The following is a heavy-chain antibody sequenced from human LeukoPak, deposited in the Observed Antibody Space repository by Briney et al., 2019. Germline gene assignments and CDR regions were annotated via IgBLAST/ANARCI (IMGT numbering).Heavy chain of an antibody. CDR2: IFYNGGP. D-gene: IGHD1-26*01. V-gene: IGHV4-59*12. J-gene: IGHJ3*02. CDR1: GGSISSYY. CDR3: ASYSGTYSAFEI. Sequence: SETLSLTCTVSGGSISSYYWSWIRQPPGRGLEWLGNIFYNGGPYYNPSFKSRVAISVDTSKNHFSLTLNAVTAADTAVYYCASYSGTYSAFEIWGQGTLVTVSS.